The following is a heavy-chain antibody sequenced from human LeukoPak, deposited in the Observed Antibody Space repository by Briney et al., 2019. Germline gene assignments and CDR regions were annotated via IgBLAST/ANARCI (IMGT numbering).Heavy chain of an antibody. V-gene: IGHV3-74*01. Sequence: PGGSLRLSCAASGFTFSSYWMHWVRQAPGKGLVWVSRIASDGSTVYADSVKGRFTISRDNAKDTVYLQKNSLRVEDTAVYYCIGSGGWPGYWGQGTLVTVSS. D-gene: IGHD1-26*01. J-gene: IGHJ4*02. CDR2: IASDGST. CDR1: GFTFSSYW. CDR3: IGSGGWPGY.